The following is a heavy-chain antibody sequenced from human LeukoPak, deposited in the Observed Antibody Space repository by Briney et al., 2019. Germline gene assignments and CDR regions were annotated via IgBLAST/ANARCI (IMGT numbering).Heavy chain of an antibody. CDR2: ISYDGSNK. D-gene: IGHD6-19*01. CDR1: GFTFSSYG. CDR3: AKAGDLAVAGTLFDY. V-gene: IGHV3-30*18. J-gene: IGHJ4*02. Sequence: QPGRSLRLSCAASGFTFSSYGMHWVRQAPGKGLEWVAVISYDGSNKYYADSVKGRFTISRDNSKNTLYLQMNSLRAEDTAVYYCAKAGDLAVAGTLFDYWGQGTLVTVSS.